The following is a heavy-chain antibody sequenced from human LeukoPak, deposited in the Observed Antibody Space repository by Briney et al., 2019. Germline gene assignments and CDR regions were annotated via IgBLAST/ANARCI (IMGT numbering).Heavy chain of an antibody. CDR2: TDGRGDTT. D-gene: IGHD6-19*01. CDR3: AKELSSASYPYYFDF. J-gene: IGHJ4*02. CDR1: GINLRSYA. Sequence: PGGSLRLSCAVSGINLRSYAMNWVRQAPGEGLEWVSSTDGRGDTTFYAGSVKGRFTISRDNSKNTLYLQMHSLSGEDTAIYYCAKELSSASYPYYFDFWGQGTLVTVSS. V-gene: IGHV3-23*01.